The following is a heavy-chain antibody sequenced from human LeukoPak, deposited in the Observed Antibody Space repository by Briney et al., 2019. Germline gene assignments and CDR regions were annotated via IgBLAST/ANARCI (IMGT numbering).Heavy chain of an antibody. CDR2: ISSSSSYI. CDR1: GFTFSSYS. D-gene: IGHD3-22*01. Sequence: GGSLRLSRAASGFTFSSYSVNWVRQAPGKGLEWVSSISSSSSYIYYADSVKGRFTISRDNAKNSLYLQMNSLRAEDTAVYYCARDRTYDSSGYYAYWGQGTLVTVAS. J-gene: IGHJ4*02. V-gene: IGHV3-21*01. CDR3: ARDRTYDSSGYYAY.